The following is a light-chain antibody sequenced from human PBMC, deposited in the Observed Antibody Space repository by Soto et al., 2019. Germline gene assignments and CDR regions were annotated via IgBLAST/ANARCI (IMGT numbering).Light chain of an antibody. CDR2: AAS. J-gene: IGKJ1*01. Sequence: DIQMTQSPSSLSASVGDRVTITCRASQGISNYLAWYQQKPGKVPKLLIYAASTLQSWVPSRFSGSGSGTDFTLTISSLQPEDVATYYCQKYISAPRTFGQGLQVEIK. CDR3: QKYISAPRT. CDR1: QGISNY. V-gene: IGKV1-27*01.